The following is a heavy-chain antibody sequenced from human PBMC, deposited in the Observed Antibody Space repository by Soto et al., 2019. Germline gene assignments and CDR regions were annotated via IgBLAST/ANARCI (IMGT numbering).Heavy chain of an antibody. CDR3: ARGGLFDP. CDR1: GDSISSGGYS. V-gene: IGHV4-30-2*01. J-gene: IGHJ5*02. Sequence: PFETLSLTWALSGDSISSGGYSWSWLRQPPGKGLEWIGYIYHSGGTCYNPSLKSRVTISVDRSKHQFSLKLSSVTAADTAVYYCARGGLFDPWGQGTLVTVSS. D-gene: IGHD5-12*01. CDR2: IYHSGGT.